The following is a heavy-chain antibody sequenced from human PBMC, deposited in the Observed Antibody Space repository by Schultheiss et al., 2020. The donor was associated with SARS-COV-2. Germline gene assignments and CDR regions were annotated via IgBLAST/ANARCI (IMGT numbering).Heavy chain of an antibody. Sequence: SQTLSLTCAVYGGSFSGYYWSWIRQPPWKGLEWIGYIYYSGSTNYNPSLKSRVTMSVDTSKNQFSLKLSSVTAADTAVYYCATLYSSSWGDTFDIWGQGTMVTVSS. CDR2: IYYSGST. CDR3: ATLYSSSWGDTFDI. J-gene: IGHJ3*02. D-gene: IGHD6-13*01. V-gene: IGHV4-34*11. CDR1: GGSFSGYY.